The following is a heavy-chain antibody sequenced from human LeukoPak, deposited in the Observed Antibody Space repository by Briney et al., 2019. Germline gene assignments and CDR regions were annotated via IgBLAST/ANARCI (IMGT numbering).Heavy chain of an antibody. J-gene: IGHJ5*02. V-gene: IGHV3-23*01. CDR3: ASEYSSSWYGWFDP. D-gene: IGHD6-13*01. CDR2: ISGSGGST. CDR1: GVTFSSYA. Sequence: GGSLRLSCAASGVTFSSYAMSWVRQAPGKGLEWVSAISGSGGSTYYADSVKGRFTISRDNSKNTLYLQMNSLRAEDTAVYYCASEYSSSWYGWFDPWGQGTLVTVSS.